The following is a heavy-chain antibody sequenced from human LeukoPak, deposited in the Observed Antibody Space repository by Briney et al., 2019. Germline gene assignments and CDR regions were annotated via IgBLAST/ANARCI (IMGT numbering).Heavy chain of an antibody. J-gene: IGHJ4*02. D-gene: IGHD2-2*01. Sequence: GASVKVSCKASGYTFTSYDINWVRQATGQGLEWMGWINTNTGNPTYAKAFPGRFVFSLDTSVSTAYLKISSLKAEDTDVYYCARAYAYCSSTSCRSLLYWGQGTMVTVSS. V-gene: IGHV7-4-1*02. CDR3: ARAYAYCSSTSCRSLLY. CDR2: INTNTGNP. CDR1: GYTFTSYD.